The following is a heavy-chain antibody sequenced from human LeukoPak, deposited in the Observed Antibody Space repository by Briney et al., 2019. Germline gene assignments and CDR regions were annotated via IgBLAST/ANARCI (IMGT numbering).Heavy chain of an antibody. CDR1: GYTFTGYY. CDR3: ARERMVRYFDWLSKDNWFDP. V-gene: IGHV1-2*02. D-gene: IGHD3-9*01. J-gene: IGHJ5*02. Sequence: ASVKVSCKASGYTFTGYYMHWVRQAPGQGLEWMGWINPNSGGTNYAQKFQGRVTMTRDTSISTAYMELSRLRSDDTAVYYCARERMVRYFDWLSKDNWFDPWGQGTLVTVSS. CDR2: INPNSGGT.